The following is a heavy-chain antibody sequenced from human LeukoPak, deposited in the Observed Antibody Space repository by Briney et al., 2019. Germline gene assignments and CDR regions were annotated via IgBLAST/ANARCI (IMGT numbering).Heavy chain of an antibody. CDR1: GGSISSSSYY. D-gene: IGHD1-7*01. J-gene: IGHJ1*01. Sequence: SETLSLTCTVSGGSISSSSYYWGWIRQPPGKGLEWIGSIYYSGSTYYNPSLKSRVTISVDTSKNQFSLKLSSVTAADTAVYYCAGGRELLRYFQHWGQGTLVTVSA. CDR3: AGGRELLRYFQH. V-gene: IGHV4-39*01. CDR2: IYYSGST.